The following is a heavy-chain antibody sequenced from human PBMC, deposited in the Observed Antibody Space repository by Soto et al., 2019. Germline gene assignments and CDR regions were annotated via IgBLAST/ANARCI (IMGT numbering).Heavy chain of an antibody. J-gene: IGHJ5*02. CDR1: GASFSGNY. CDR2: IDPSGST. Sequence: QVQLQQWGAGLLKPSETLSLTCGIYGASFSGNYWSWIRQPPGEGLEWIGEIDPSGSTNYSPSLESRTTISADTSKNQFYLKLNSVIADDTAVYYCARGRDGGGASWGQGTLVTVSS. D-gene: IGHD3-16*01. CDR3: ARGRDGGGAS. V-gene: IGHV4-34*01.